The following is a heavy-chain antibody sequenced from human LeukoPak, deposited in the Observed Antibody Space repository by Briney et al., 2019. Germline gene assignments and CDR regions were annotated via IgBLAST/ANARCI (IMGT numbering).Heavy chain of an antibody. J-gene: IGHJ4*02. CDR2: IYTGGST. CDR1: GFTVSSNY. V-gene: IGHV3-66*01. D-gene: IGHD2-8*02. Sequence: AGSLTLSCAASGFTVSSNYMSWVRQAPGKGLGWDSVIYTGGSTYYSDSVKARLTISRDNSKNTLYLQMNSLRAEDTAVYYCARSKTAWYYFDYWGQGTLVTVSS. CDR3: ARSKTAWYYFDY.